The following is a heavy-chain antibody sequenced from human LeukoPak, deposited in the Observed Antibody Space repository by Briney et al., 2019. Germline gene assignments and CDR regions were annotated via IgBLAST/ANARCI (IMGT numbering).Heavy chain of an antibody. CDR1: GGTFSSYA. Sequence: SVTVSCKASGGTFSSYAISWVRQAPGQGREWMGRIIPIFGIANYAQKFQGRVTITADKSTSTAYMELRSLRSEDTAVYYCARAGQYCGGDGFYFDCWGQGTLVTVSS. J-gene: IGHJ4*02. D-gene: IGHD2-21*02. CDR3: ARAGQYCGGDGFYFDC. V-gene: IGHV1-69*04. CDR2: IIPIFGIA.